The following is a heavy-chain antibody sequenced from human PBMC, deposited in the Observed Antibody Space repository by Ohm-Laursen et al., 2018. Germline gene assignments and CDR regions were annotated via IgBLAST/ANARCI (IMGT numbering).Heavy chain of an antibody. V-gene: IGHV3-23*01. D-gene: IGHD1-26*01. CDR2: ISGSGANT. Sequence: SLRLSCTASGFTFSSNAMSWVRQAPGKGLEWVSVISGSGANTYYADSVKGRFTISRDNWLYPQMNSLRAEDTAVYYCFSGPSWEIWGQGTVVTVSS. CDR1: GFTFSSNA. CDR3: FSGPSWEI. J-gene: IGHJ3*02.